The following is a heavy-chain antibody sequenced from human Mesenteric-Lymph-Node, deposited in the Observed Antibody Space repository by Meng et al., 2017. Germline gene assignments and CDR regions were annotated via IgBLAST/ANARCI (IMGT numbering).Heavy chain of an antibody. V-gene: IGHV3-7*01. CDR2: INEDGGVK. D-gene: IGHD6-19*01. Sequence: GGSLRLSCAASGFTFSSQWMTWVRQAPGKGPELVTNINEDGGVKNYLDSVKGRFTISRDNAKQSLYLQMDSLRVEDTAVYYCARDIQGSASALDIWGQGTMVTVSS. J-gene: IGHJ3*02. CDR3: ARDIQGSASALDI. CDR1: GFTFSSQW.